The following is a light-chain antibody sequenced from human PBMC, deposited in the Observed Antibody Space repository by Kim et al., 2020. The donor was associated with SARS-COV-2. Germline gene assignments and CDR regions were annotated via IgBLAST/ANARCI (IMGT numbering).Light chain of an antibody. Sequence: KGLKQTAPPTCTGNSNNVGNQGAAWLQQHQGHPPKLLSYRNNNRPSGISERLSASRSGNTASLTITGLQPEDEADYYCSAWDAWVFGGGTQLTVL. V-gene: IGLV10-54*01. CDR3: SAWDAWV. CDR2: RNN. CDR1: SNNVGNQG. J-gene: IGLJ3*02.